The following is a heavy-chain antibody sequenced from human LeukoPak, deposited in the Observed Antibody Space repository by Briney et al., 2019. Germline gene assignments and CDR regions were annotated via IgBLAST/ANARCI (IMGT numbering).Heavy chain of an antibody. CDR2: IWHDGKNK. Sequence: AGGSLRLSCAPPGFALRSYGVHWVREAPGEGLEWVAVIWHDGKNKYYTDSVKRRFTIARDDSKNTVYLQMNSLRAEDTALYYCARGFLDFDPWGQGTLVIVSS. CDR1: GFALRSYG. J-gene: IGHJ5*02. D-gene: IGHD3-3*01. V-gene: IGHV3-33*01. CDR3: ARGFLDFDP.